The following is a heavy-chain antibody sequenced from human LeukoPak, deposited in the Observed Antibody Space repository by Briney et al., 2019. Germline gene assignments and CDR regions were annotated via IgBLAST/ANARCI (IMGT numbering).Heavy chain of an antibody. D-gene: IGHD1-26*01. CDR3: ARDRNSGSYWGDAFDI. J-gene: IGHJ3*02. V-gene: IGHV1-18*01. Sequence: GASVKVSCKASGYTFTSYGISWVRQAPGQGLERMGWISAYNGNTNYAQKLQGRVTMTTDTSTSTAYMELRSLRSDDTAVYYCARDRNSGSYWGDAFDIWGQGTMVTVSS. CDR2: ISAYNGNT. CDR1: GYTFTSYG.